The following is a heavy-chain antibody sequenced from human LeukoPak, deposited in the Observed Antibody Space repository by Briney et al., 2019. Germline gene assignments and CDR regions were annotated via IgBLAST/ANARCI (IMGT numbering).Heavy chain of an antibody. J-gene: IGHJ4*02. Sequence: ASVTVSCKASGYTFTSYGISWVRQAPGQGLEWMGWISAYNGNTNYAQKLQGRVTMTTDTSTSTAYMELRSLRSDDTAVYYCARDYCGSGGSCYSGVDYWGQGTLVTVSS. D-gene: IGHD2-15*01. CDR3: ARDYCGSGGSCYSGVDY. CDR2: ISAYNGNT. V-gene: IGHV1-18*01. CDR1: GYTFTSYG.